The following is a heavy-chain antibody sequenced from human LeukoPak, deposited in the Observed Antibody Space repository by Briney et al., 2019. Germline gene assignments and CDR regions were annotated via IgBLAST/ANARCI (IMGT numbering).Heavy chain of an antibody. D-gene: IGHD2-15*01. J-gene: IGHJ1*01. CDR1: GFTFSSYW. CDR3: ARALYCSGGSCYSPH. Sequence: GGSLRLSCAASGFTFSSYWMSWVRQAPGKGLEWVANIKQDGSEKYYVDSVKGRFTISRDNAKNSLYLQMNSLRAEDTAVYYCARALYCSGGSCYSPHWGQGTLVTVSS. V-gene: IGHV3-7*01. CDR2: IKQDGSEK.